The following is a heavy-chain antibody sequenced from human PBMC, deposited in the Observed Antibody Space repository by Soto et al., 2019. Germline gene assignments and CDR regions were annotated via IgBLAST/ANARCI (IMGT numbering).Heavy chain of an antibody. D-gene: IGHD6-19*01. J-gene: IGHJ4*02. Sequence: SVKVSCKASGFTFTSSAVQWVRQARGQRLEWIGWIVVGSGNTNYAQKFQERVTITRDMSTSTAYMELSSLRSEDTAVYYCAAVGAVAGTGNDYWGQGTLVTVSS. CDR3: AAVGAVAGTGNDY. CDR1: GFTFTSSA. CDR2: IVVGSGNT. V-gene: IGHV1-58*01.